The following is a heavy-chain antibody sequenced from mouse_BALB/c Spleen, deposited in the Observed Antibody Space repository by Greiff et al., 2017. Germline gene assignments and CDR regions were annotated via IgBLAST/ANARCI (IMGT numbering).Heavy chain of an antibody. J-gene: IGHJ4*01. Sequence: EVKLMESGGGLVTPGGSLKLSCAASGFAFSSYDMSWVRQTPEKRLEWVAYISSGGGSTYYPDTVKGRFTISRDNAKNTLYLQMSSLKSEDTAMYYCARQAYYGNPPYAMDYWGQGTSVTVSS. V-gene: IGHV5-12-1*01. CDR2: ISSGGGST. CDR1: GFAFSSYD. D-gene: IGHD2-10*01. CDR3: ARQAYYGNPPYAMDY.